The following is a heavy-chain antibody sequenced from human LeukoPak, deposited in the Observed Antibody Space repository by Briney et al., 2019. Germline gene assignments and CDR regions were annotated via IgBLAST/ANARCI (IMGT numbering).Heavy chain of an antibody. CDR2: TYNSGST. V-gene: IGHV4-4*07. D-gene: IGHD2/OR15-2a*01. J-gene: IGHJ3*02. CDR3: ARVWSRNFYEDRGALHI. Sequence: SETLSLTFTVSGNSLGANYWSWIRHPARQGLEWVGRTYNSGSTTYIPSIKSRVSMSVDTSKSQFPLNLMSVTAADTAVDYCARVWSRNFYEDRGALHIWGQGTMVTVSS. CDR1: GNSLGANY.